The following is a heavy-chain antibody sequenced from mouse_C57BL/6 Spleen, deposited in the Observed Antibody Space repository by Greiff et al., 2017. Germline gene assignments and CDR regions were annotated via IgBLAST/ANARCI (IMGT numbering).Heavy chain of an antibody. V-gene: IGHV5-6*01. CDR3: ARHGGITTVVATDYFDY. D-gene: IGHD1-1*01. J-gene: IGHJ2*01. CDR1: GFTFSSYG. CDR2: ISSGGSHT. Sequence: EVQRVESGGDLVKPGGSLKLSCAASGFTFSSYGMSWVRQTPDKRLEWVATISSGGSHTYYPDSVKGRFTISRDNAKNTLYLQMSSLKSEDTAMYYCARHGGITTVVATDYFDYWGQGTTLTVSS.